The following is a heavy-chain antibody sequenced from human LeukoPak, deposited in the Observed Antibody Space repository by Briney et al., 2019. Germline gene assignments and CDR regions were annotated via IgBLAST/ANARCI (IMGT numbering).Heavy chain of an antibody. Sequence: GGSLRLSCAASGFTFSSYWMSWVRQAPGKGLEWVANIKQDGSEKYYVDSVKGRFTISRDNAKNSLYLQMNSLRAEDTAVYYCARAPAAIGEYYYYYMDVWGKGTTVTVSS. V-gene: IGHV3-7*01. CDR3: ARAPAAIGEYYYYYMDV. J-gene: IGHJ6*03. CDR2: IKQDGSEK. D-gene: IGHD2-2*02. CDR1: GFTFSSYW.